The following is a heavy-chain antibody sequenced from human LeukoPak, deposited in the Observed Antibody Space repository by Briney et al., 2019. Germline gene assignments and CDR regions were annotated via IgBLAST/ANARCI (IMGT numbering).Heavy chain of an antibody. CDR1: KFTFNNYV. D-gene: IGHD6-13*01. Sequence: GGSLRLSCTASKFTFNNYVMSWVRQAPGKGLEWVSTISGSGGRTYYADSVKGRFTISRDNSKNTLYLQMNSLRAEDTAVYYCAKVTAAAALPNDYWGQGTLVTVSS. V-gene: IGHV3-23*01. CDR2: ISGSGGRT. CDR3: AKVTAAAALPNDY. J-gene: IGHJ4*02.